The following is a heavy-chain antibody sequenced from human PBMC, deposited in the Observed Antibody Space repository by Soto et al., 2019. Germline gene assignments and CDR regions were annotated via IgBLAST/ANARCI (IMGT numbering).Heavy chain of an antibody. D-gene: IGHD1-1*01. V-gene: IGHV1-18*01. CDR1: GYTFTSYG. J-gene: IGHJ4*02. CDR3: ARGRYGDY. CDR2: ISAHTGNT. Sequence: QVHLVQSGAEVKKPGASVKVSCKGSGYTFTSYGITWVRQAPGQGLEWMGWISAHTGNTTYAQKLQVRVTVTRDTSTSTAYMELMSLRSDDTAVYYCARGRYGDYWGQGALVTVSS.